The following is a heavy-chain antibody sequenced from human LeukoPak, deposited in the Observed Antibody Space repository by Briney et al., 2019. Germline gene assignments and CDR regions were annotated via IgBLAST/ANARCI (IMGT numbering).Heavy chain of an antibody. CDR3: AREEEYSYGRPFDY. Sequence: PSETLSLTCAVYGGTFSGYYWSWIRQPPGKVLEWIGEINDGGSTNYNPSLKSRVTILVDMSKKQFSLKLRSVTAADTAVYYCAREEEYSYGRPFDYWSQGTLVAVSS. D-gene: IGHD5-18*01. CDR1: GGTFSGYY. V-gene: IGHV4-34*01. J-gene: IGHJ4*02. CDR2: INDGGST.